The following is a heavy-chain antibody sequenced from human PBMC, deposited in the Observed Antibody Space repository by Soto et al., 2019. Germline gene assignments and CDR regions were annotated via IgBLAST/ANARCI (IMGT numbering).Heavy chain of an antibody. J-gene: IGHJ6*02. CDR3: ARSRLRYFDWLFPHYYGMDV. CDR1: GYTFTSYG. V-gene: IGHV1-18*01. D-gene: IGHD3-9*01. Sequence: ASVKVSCKASGYTFTSYGISWVRQAPGQGLEWMGWISAYHGNTNYAQKLQGRVTMTTDTSTSTAYMELRSLRSDDTAVYYCARSRLRYFDWLFPHYYGMDVWGQGTTVTVSS. CDR2: ISAYHGNT.